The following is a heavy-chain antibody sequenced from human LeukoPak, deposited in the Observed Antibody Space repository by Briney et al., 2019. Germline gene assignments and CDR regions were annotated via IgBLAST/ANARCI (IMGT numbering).Heavy chain of an antibody. J-gene: IGHJ4*02. CDR1: GGSINNYW. CDR2: IYYTGST. V-gene: IGHV4-59*01. CDR3: ARYYCPNGVCSGFDH. D-gene: IGHD2-8*01. Sequence: SETLSLTCTVSGGSINNYWWSWIRQPPGKGLEWXXXIYYTGSTNYNPSLXSXVTMSVDTSKIQFSLKLSSVTTADTAVYFCARYYCPNGVCSGFDHWGQGTLVTVSS.